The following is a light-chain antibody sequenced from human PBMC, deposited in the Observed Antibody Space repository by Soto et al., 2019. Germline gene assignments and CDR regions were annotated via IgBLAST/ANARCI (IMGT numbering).Light chain of an antibody. CDR1: QSITDY. CDR3: QQTYITPFT. CDR2: AAS. J-gene: IGKJ5*01. Sequence: DIQMTQSPSSLSASVGDRVTTTCRASQSITDYLNWYQQKPGKAPKLLIYAASSLQSGVPSRFSASGSGTDFTLTISRLQPEDFATYFCQQTYITPFTFGQGTRLEIK. V-gene: IGKV1-39*01.